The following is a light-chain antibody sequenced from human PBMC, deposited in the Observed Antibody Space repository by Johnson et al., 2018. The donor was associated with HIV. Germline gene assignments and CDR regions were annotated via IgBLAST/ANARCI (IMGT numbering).Light chain of an antibody. V-gene: IGLV1-51*02. CDR1: NSNIGNNY. CDR3: GTWDSSLSAA. J-gene: IGLJ1*01. CDR2: ENN. Sequence: QSVLTQPPSVSAAPGQKVTISCSGSNSNIGNNYVSWYQHLPGTAPKLLIYENNKRPSGIPDRFSGSKSGTSATLGITGLQTGDEADYYCGTWDSSLSAAFGTGTKFTVL.